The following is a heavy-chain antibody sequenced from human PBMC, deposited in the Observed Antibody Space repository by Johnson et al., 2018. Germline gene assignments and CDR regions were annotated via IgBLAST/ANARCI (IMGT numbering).Heavy chain of an antibody. J-gene: IGHJ3*02. D-gene: IGHD6-19*01. Sequence: QVQLVQSGGGAVQPGRSLRLSCEASGFIFSDYVMHWVRQAPGKGLEWVAVISYDGNNKYYLDSVKGRFTLSRDNSKRTIYLQMNSLNNEDTAVYYCARDRKGILSVAGSACDIWGRGTMVTVSS. CDR2: ISYDGNNK. CDR3: ARDRKGILSVAGSACDI. CDR1: GFIFSDYV. V-gene: IGHV3-30-3*01.